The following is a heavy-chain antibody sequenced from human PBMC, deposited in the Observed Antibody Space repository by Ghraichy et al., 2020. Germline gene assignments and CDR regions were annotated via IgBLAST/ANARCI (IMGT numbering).Heavy chain of an antibody. Sequence: GGSLRLSCAASGFPFDDYSMHWVRQAPGKGLEWVSVIRRDGRGTYYADSMKGRFTISRDNSKNSLYLQMNSLRGEDTAFYYCAKEHIRGWPNIDSWGQGTLVTVSS. J-gene: IGHJ4*02. CDR2: IRRDGRGT. CDR1: GFPFDDYS. V-gene: IGHV3-43*01. CDR3: AKEHIRGWPNIDS. D-gene: IGHD6-19*01.